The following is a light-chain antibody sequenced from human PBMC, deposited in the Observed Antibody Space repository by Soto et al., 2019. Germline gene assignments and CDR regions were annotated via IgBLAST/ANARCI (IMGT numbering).Light chain of an antibody. CDR3: SSYTSSSSLI. CDR2: DVS. Sequence: QSALTQPASVSGSPGQSITISCTGTGSDVGGYDYVSWYQHHPGKAPKLMIFDVSSRPSGISIRFSGSKSGNTASLTISGLQAEDEADLYCSSYTSSSSLIFGGGTKVTVL. CDR1: GSDVGGYDY. V-gene: IGLV2-14*03. J-gene: IGLJ2*01.